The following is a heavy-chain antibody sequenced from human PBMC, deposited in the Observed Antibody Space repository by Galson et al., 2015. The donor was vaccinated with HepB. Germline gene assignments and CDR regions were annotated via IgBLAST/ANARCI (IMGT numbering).Heavy chain of an antibody. J-gene: IGHJ4*02. CDR2: ISGSGGST. CDR3: AKDISVLRYFDWPAFDY. Sequence: SLRLSCAASGFTFSSYAMSWVRQAPGKGLEWVSAISGSGGSTYYADSVKGRFTISRDNSKNTLYLQMNSLRAEDTAVYYCAKDISVLRYFDWPAFDYWGQGTLVTVSS. V-gene: IGHV3-23*01. D-gene: IGHD3-9*01. CDR1: GFTFSSYA.